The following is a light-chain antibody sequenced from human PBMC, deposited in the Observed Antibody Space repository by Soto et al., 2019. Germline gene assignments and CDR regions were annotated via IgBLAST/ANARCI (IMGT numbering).Light chain of an antibody. J-gene: IGLJ1*01. V-gene: IGLV2-14*01. CDR3: SSKRDSSTLFV. CDR1: SSDVGAYNY. CDR2: EVT. Sequence: QSVLTQPASVSGSPGQSITISCTGTSSDVGAYNYVSWYQHHPGKVPKLLIYEVTNRPSGVSDRFSGSKSGNTASLTISGLQAEDEADYYCSSKRDSSTLFVFGTGTKVPV.